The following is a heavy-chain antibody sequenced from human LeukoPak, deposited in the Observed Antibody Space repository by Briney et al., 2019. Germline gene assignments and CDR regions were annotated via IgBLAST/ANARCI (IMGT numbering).Heavy chain of an antibody. D-gene: IGHD1-26*01. CDR2: INHSGST. J-gene: IGHJ4*02. CDR3: ATDNAQWELPY. Sequence: PSETLSLTCAVYGGSFSGYYWSWIRQPPGKGLEWIGEINHSGSTNYNPSLKSRVTMSVDTSKNQFSLKLSSVTAADTAVYYCATDNAQWELPYWGQGTLVTVSS. CDR1: GGSFSGYY. V-gene: IGHV4-34*01.